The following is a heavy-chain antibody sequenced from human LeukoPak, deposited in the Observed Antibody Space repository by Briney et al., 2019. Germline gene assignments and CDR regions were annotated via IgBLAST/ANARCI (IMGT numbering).Heavy chain of an antibody. Sequence: SETLSLTCTVSGGSISSGSYYWGWIRQPPGKGLEWIGYIYYSGSTNHNPSLKSRVTISVDTSKNQFSLKLSSVTAADTAVYYCARERFWSGSRWYWFDPWGQGTLVTVSS. CDR2: IYYSGST. CDR1: GGSISSGSYY. J-gene: IGHJ5*02. D-gene: IGHD3-3*01. CDR3: ARERFWSGSRWYWFDP. V-gene: IGHV4-61*01.